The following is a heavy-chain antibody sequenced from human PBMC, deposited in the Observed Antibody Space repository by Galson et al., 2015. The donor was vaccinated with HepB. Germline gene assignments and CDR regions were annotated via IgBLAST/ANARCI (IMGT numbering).Heavy chain of an antibody. V-gene: IGHV1-46*01. CDR3: ARPVVASDYYYYYGMDV. CDR1: GYTFTGYY. J-gene: IGHJ6*02. D-gene: IGHD3-22*01. Sequence: SVKVSCKASGYTFTGYYMHWVRQAPGQGLDWLGIINPSGGSTSYAQKFQGRVTMTRDTSTSTVYMELSSLRSEDTAVYYCARPVVASDYYYYYGMDVWGQGTTVTVSS. CDR2: INPSGGST.